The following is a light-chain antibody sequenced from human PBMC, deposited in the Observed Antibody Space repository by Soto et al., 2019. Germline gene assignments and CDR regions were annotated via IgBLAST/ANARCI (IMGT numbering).Light chain of an antibody. CDR1: QSVLYSSNNRNY. J-gene: IGKJ1*01. CDR3: QQYYSTPPT. V-gene: IGKV4-1*01. CDR2: WAS. Sequence: DIVMTQSPDSLAVSLGERATINCKFSQSVLYSSNNRNYLAWYQQKPGQPPKLLIYWASTRESGVPDRFSGSGSETDFTLTISSLQAEDLAGYYCQQYYSTPPTFGQGTKVEIK.